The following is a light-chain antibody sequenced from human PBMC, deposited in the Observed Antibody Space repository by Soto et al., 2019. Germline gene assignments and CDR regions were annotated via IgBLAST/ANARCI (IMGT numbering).Light chain of an antibody. CDR2: KVS. Sequence: DVVMTQSPLSLPVTLGQPASISCRSSQSLVYSDGNTYLNWFQQRPGQSPRPLIYKVSNRDSGVPDRFSGSGSGTDFTLKISRVEAEDVGVYYWMQGTHWRGTFGQGTKLEIK. J-gene: IGKJ2*01. V-gene: IGKV2-30*01. CDR1: QSLVYSDGNTY. CDR3: MQGTHWRGT.